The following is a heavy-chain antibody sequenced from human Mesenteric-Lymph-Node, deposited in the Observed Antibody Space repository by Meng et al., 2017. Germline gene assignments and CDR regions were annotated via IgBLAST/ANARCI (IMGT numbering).Heavy chain of an antibody. Sequence: GESLKISCAASGFTFSSYAMTWVRQVPVKGLEWVSAITGSGDSTYYADSVKGRFIISRDNSRNTLYLQMNGLGAEDTAVYYCAKEFAVTGTGNFDFWGQGTLVTVSS. CDR3: AKEFAVTGTGNFDF. CDR1: GFTFSSYA. V-gene: IGHV3-23*01. J-gene: IGHJ4*02. D-gene: IGHD6-19*01. CDR2: ITGSGDST.